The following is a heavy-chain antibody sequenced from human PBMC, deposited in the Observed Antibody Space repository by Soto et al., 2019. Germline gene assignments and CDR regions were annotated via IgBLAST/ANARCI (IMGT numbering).Heavy chain of an antibody. D-gene: IGHD2-2*01. J-gene: IGHJ5*02. CDR1: GYTFTGYY. CDR3: ARVGAQFSTSNCLEEKWLDH. CDR2: INPTSGAT. Sequence: VAPVKVYCKASGYTFTGYYIHWVRQAPGQGIEWMGWINPTSGATNYAQKFQGRVTMTRDTSISTAYMQLSRLRSDDSAVYFCARVGAQFSTSNCLEEKWLDHWGKGTMVT. V-gene: IGHV1-2*02.